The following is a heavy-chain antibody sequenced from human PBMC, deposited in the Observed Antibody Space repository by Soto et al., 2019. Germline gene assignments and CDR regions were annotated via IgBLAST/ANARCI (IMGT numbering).Heavy chain of an antibody. D-gene: IGHD6-19*01. CDR1: GFTFSSYG. CDR2: ISYDGSNK. Sequence: LRLSCAASGFTFSSYGMHWVRQAPGKGLEWVAVISYDGSNKYYADSVKGRFTISRDNSKNTLYLQMNSLRAEDTAVYYCAKAPDLDGIAVAAYFDYWGQGTLVTVSS. J-gene: IGHJ4*02. CDR3: AKAPDLDGIAVAAYFDY. V-gene: IGHV3-30*18.